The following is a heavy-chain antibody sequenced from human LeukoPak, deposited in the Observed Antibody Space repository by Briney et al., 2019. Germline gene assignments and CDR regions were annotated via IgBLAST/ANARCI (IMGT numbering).Heavy chain of an antibody. V-gene: IGHV2-5*01. Sequence: SGPTLVKPTQTLTLTCTFSGFSLSTSGVGVGWIRQPPGKALEWLALIYWNYDKRYSPSLKIRLTITKDTSNNQVVLTMTNMDPVHTATYYCAHSPDPNYYDSSGYYYWGQGTLVTVSS. CDR1: GFSLSTSGVG. CDR2: IYWNYDK. J-gene: IGHJ4*02. D-gene: IGHD3-22*01. CDR3: AHSPDPNYYDSSGYYY.